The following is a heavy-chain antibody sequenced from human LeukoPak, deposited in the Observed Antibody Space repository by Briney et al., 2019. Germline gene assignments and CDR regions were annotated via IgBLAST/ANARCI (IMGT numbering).Heavy chain of an antibody. CDR2: IYYSGST. CDR3: AKAGVRYYNSSGLHAFDI. V-gene: IGHV4-39*01. J-gene: IGHJ3*02. CDR1: GGSISSTSYF. D-gene: IGHD3-22*01. Sequence: SETLSLTCTVSGGSISSTSYFWGWIRQPPGKGLEWIGTIYYSGSTYYNPSLKSRVTMSVDTSRNQFSLKLSSVNAADTAVYYCAKAGVRYYNSSGLHAFDIWGQGTMVTVSS.